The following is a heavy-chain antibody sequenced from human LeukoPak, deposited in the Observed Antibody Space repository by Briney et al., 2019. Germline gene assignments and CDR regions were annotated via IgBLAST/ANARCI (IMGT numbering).Heavy chain of an antibody. CDR2: IYSGGST. J-gene: IGHJ4*02. CDR3: ARGGVFFDY. CDR1: GFTFSTYW. V-gene: IGHV3-53*01. Sequence: PGGSLRLSCAASGFTFSTYWMNWVRQAPGKGLEWVSVIYSGGSTYYADSVKGRFTISRDNSKNTLYLQMNSLRAEDTAVYYCARGGVFFDYWGQGTLVTVSS.